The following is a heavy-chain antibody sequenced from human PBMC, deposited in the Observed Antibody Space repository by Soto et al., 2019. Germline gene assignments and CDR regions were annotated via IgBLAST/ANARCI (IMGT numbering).Heavy chain of an antibody. D-gene: IGHD5-18*01. V-gene: IGHV1-46*01. CDR3: ARLYGYRYYYYGMDV. CDR2: INPSGGST. J-gene: IGHJ6*02. CDR1: GYTFTSYY. Sequence: ASVKVSCKASGYTFTSYYMHWVRQAPGQGLEWMGIINPSGGSTSYAQKFQGRVTMTRDTSTSTVYMELSSLRSEDTAVYYCARLYGYRYYYYGMDVWGQGTTVTVSS.